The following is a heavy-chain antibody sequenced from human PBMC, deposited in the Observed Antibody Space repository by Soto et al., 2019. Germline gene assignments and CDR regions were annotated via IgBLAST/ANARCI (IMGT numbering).Heavy chain of an antibody. CDR2: ISGSGGST. CDR3: AKEVDYFDSSGYYYVWYFDL. D-gene: IGHD3-22*01. Sequence: EVQLLESGGGLVQPGGSLRLSCAASGFTFSSYAMSWGRQAPGKGLEWVSAISGSGGSTYYADSVKGRFTISRDNSKNTLYLQMNSLRAEDTAVYYCAKEVDYFDSSGYYYVWYFDLWGCGTLVTVSS. V-gene: IGHV3-23*01. CDR1: GFTFSSYA. J-gene: IGHJ2*01.